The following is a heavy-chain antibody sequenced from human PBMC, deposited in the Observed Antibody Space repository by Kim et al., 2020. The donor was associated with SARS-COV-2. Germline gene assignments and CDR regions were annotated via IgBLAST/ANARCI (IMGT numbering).Heavy chain of an antibody. Sequence: GGSLRLSCAASGFTFSDYYMSWIRQAPGKGLEWGSYISSSGSTIYYADSVKGRFTISRDNAKNTLYLQMNSLRAEDTAVYYCATLKWLRGRFDPWGQGTRVTVSS. CDR3: ATLKWLRGRFDP. D-gene: IGHD5-12*01. J-gene: IGHJ5*02. V-gene: IGHV3-11*04. CDR2: ISSSGSTI. CDR1: GFTFSDYY.